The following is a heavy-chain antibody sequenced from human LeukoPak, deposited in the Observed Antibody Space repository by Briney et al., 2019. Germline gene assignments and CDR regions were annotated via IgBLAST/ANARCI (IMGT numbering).Heavy chain of an antibody. J-gene: IGHJ4*02. CDR2: IWYDGSNK. D-gene: IGHD3-10*01. CDR1: GFTFSSYG. CDR3: ARILSGY. V-gene: IGHV3-33*01. Sequence: QPGRSLRLSCAASGFTFSSYGMHWVRQAPGKGLEWVAVIWYDGSNKDYADSVKGRFTISRDNSKNTLYLQMNSLRAEDTAVYYCARILSGYWGQGTLVTVSS.